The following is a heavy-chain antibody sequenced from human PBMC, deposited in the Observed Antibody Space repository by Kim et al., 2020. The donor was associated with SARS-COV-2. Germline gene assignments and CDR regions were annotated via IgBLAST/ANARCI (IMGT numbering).Heavy chain of an antibody. J-gene: IGHJ3*02. Sequence: YYADSVKGRFTISRDNSKNTLYLQMNSLRAEDTAVYYCARNVGNLGAFDIWGQGTMVTVSS. CDR3: ARNVGNLGAFDI. D-gene: IGHD1-1*01. V-gene: IGHV3-23*01.